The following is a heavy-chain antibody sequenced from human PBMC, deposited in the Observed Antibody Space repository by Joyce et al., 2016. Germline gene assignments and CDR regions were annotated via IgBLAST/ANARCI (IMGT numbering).Heavy chain of an antibody. Sequence: QITLKESGPTLVKPTQTLTLTCAFSGFSLSTRGVGVGWIRQPPGKALEWLALIDWDDDKRYSPSLKSRLTITKDTSRNQVVLTMTNMDPVDTATYYCAHRPNSGYDPSAFDFWGQGTLVTVSS. CDR1: GFSLSTRGVG. V-gene: IGHV2-5*02. CDR3: AHRPNSGYDPSAFDF. D-gene: IGHD5-12*01. J-gene: IGHJ4*02. CDR2: IDWDDDK.